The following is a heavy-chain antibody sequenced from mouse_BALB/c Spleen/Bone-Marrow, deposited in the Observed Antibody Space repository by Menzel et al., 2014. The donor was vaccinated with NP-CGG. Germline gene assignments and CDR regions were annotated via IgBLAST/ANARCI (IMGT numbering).Heavy chain of an antibody. CDR3: ARDGYYVFYAMDY. V-gene: IGHV5-6-3*01. CDR1: GFTFSSYG. D-gene: IGHD2-3*01. J-gene: IGHJ4*01. Sequence: EVKVVESGGGLVQPGGPLKLSCAASGFTFSSYGMSWVRQTPDKRLELVATINSNGGSTYYPDSVKGRFTISRDNAKNTLYLQMSSLKSEDTAMYYCARDGYYVFYAMDYWGQGTSVTVSS. CDR2: INSNGGST.